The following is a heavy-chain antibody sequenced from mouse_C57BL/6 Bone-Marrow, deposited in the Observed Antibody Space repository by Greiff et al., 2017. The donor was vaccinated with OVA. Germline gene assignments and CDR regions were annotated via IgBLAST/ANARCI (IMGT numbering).Heavy chain of an antibody. V-gene: IGHV5-2*01. D-gene: IGHD2-2*01. Sequence: EVQLVESGGGLVQPGESLKLSCESNEYEFPSHDMSWVRKTPEKRLELVAAINSDGGSTYYPDTMERRFIISRDNTKKTLYLQMSSLRSEDTALYYCARQRVGVTTGLYAMDYWGQGTSVTVSS. CDR1: EYEFPSHD. J-gene: IGHJ4*01. CDR3: ARQRVGVTTGLYAMDY. CDR2: INSDGGST.